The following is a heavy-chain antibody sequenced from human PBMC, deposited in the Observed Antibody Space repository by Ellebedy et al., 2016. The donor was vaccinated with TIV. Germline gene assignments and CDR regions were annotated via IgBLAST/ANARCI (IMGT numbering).Heavy chain of an antibody. CDR3: ARDRYFDWLSPLDY. J-gene: IGHJ4*02. D-gene: IGHD3-9*01. CDR1: GGSISSGGYY. Sequence: SETLSLXCTVSGGSISSGGYYWSWIRQHPGKGLEWIGYIYYSGSTYYNPSLKSRVTISVDTSKNQFSLKLSSVTAADTAVYYCARDRYFDWLSPLDYWGQGTLVTVSS. V-gene: IGHV4-31*03. CDR2: IYYSGST.